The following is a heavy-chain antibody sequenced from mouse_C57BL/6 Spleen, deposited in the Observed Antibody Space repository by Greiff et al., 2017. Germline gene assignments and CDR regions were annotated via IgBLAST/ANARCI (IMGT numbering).Heavy chain of an antibody. J-gene: IGHJ4*01. V-gene: IGHV1-64*01. D-gene: IGHD1-1*01. CDR3: ARFTTVPYAMDY. CDR2: IHPNSGST. CDR1: GYTFTSYW. Sequence: QVQLQQPGAELVKPGASVQLSCKASGYTFTSYWMNWVKQRPGQGLEWIGMIHPNSGSTNYNEKFKSKATLTVDKSSSTAYMQLSSLTSEDSAVYYCARFTTVPYAMDYWGQGTSVTVSS.